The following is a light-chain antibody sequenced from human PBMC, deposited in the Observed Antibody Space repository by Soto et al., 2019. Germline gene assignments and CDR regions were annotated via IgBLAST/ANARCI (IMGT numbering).Light chain of an antibody. CDR3: YSYTSSSTYV. CDR1: SSDVGGYNR. Sequence: QSVLTQPPSVSGSPGQPVTISCTGTSSDVGGYNRVSWYQQPPGTAPKLVIYEVIHRPSGVPARFSGSKSGNTASPTISGLQAEDEADYYCYSYTSSSTYVFGTGTKVTVL. V-gene: IGLV2-18*02. J-gene: IGLJ1*01. CDR2: EVI.